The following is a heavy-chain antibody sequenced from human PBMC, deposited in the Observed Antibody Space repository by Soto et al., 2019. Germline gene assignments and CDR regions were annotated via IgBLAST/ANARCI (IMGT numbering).Heavy chain of an antibody. Sequence: SETLSLTCTVSGGSVSSGSYYWSWIRQPPGKGLEWIGYIYYSGSTNYNPSLKSRVTISVDTSKNQFSLKLSSVTAADTAVYYCARETARIWSGQIYGMDVWGQGTTVTVSS. D-gene: IGHD3-3*01. CDR2: IYYSGST. CDR3: ARETARIWSGQIYGMDV. CDR1: GGSVSSGSYY. J-gene: IGHJ6*02. V-gene: IGHV4-61*01.